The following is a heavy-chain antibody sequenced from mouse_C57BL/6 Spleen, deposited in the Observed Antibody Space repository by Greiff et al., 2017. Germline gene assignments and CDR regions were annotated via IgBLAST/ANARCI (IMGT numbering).Heavy chain of an antibody. CDR3: ARGMGLFDY. J-gene: IGHJ2*01. V-gene: IGHV1-54*01. D-gene: IGHD4-1*01. Sequence: VQRVESGAELVRPGTSVKVSCKASGYAFTNYLIEWVKQRPGQGLEWIGVINPGSGGTNYNEKFKGKATLTADKSSSTAYMQLSSLTSEDSAVYFCARGMGLFDYWGQGTTLTVSS. CDR1: GYAFTNYL. CDR2: INPGSGGT.